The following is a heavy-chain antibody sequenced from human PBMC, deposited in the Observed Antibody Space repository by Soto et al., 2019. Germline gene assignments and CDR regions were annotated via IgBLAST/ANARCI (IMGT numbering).Heavy chain of an antibody. J-gene: IGHJ6*03. CDR1: GYSFTNYG. D-gene: IGHD6-19*01. CDR2: ISGFNGNT. CDR3: ARDRGVAPPVAGNTHYYYYMDV. V-gene: IGHV1-18*01. Sequence: QDQLVQSGAEVKKPGASVTVACKASGYSFTNYGITWVRQAPGQGREWMGWISGFNGNTHYAQKLQGKVTTTTDASTSTAYMELRSLRSDDTAVYYCARDRGVAPPVAGNTHYYYYMDVWGKGTTVTVSS.